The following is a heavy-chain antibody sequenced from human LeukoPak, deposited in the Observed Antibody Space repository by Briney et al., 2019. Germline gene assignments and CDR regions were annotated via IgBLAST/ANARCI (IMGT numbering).Heavy chain of an antibody. Sequence: PGGSLRLSCAASGFTFNNYGIHWVRQAPGRGLEWVAFIRYDGSSDYYRDSVRGRFTISRDNSKNTLYLQMNGLRPEDTAIYYCAKGRGIQLWSDFDHWGQGTLVSVSS. CDR1: GFTFNNYG. CDR2: IRYDGSSD. J-gene: IGHJ4*02. D-gene: IGHD5-18*01. CDR3: AKGRGIQLWSDFDH. V-gene: IGHV3-30*02.